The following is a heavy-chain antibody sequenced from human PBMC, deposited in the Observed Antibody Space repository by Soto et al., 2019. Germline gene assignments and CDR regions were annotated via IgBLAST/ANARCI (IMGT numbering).Heavy chain of an antibody. D-gene: IGHD3-10*01. J-gene: IGHJ5*02. CDR3: ARSKDYYGSFVFDP. V-gene: IGHV3-7*01. CDR2: IKQDGSEK. Sequence: PGGSLRLSCAASGFTFSSYWMSWVRQAPGKGLEWVANIKQDGSEKYYVDSVKGRFTISRDNAKNSLYLQMNSLRAEDTAVYYCARSKDYYGSFVFDPWGQGTLVTVSS. CDR1: GFTFSSYW.